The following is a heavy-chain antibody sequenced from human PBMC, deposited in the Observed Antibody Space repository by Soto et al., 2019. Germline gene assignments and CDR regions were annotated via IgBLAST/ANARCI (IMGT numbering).Heavy chain of an antibody. CDR1: GGSISSGGYY. D-gene: IGHD2-2*02. Sequence: PSETLSLTCTVSGGSISSGGYYWSWIRQHPGKGLEWIGYIYYSGSTYYNPSLKSRVTISVDTSKNQFSLKLSSVTAADTAVYYCARTHIVVVPAAIPPWFDPWGQGTLVTVPQ. V-gene: IGHV4-31*03. CDR2: IYYSGST. J-gene: IGHJ5*02. CDR3: ARTHIVVVPAAIPPWFDP.